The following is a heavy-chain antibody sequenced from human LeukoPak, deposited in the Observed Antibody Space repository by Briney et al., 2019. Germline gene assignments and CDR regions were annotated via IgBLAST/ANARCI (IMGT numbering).Heavy chain of an antibody. V-gene: IGHV7-4-1*02. D-gene: IGHD3-10*01. CDR3: ARSLYGSGSFYNDY. J-gene: IGHJ4*02. CDR2: INTNTGSP. Sequence: ASVKVSCKASGYTFTRYAMNWVRQAPGQGLEWMGWINTNTGSPTYAQGFTGRFVFSLDTSVSTAYLQISSLKAEDTADYYCARSLYGSGSFYNDYWGQGTLVTVSS. CDR1: GYTFTRYA.